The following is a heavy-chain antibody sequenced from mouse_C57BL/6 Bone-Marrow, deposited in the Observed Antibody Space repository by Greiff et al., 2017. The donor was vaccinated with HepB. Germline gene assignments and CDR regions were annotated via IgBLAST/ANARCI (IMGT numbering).Heavy chain of an antibody. CDR2: INPSSGYT. V-gene: IGHV1-4*01. CDR3: ARSGFAY. Sequence: VKLMESGAELARPGASVKMSCKASGYTFTRYTMHWVKQRPGQGLEWIGYINPSSGYTKYNQKFKDKATLTADKSSSTAYMQLSSLTSEDSAVYYCARSGFAYWGQGTLVTVSA. CDR1: GYTFTRYT. J-gene: IGHJ3*01.